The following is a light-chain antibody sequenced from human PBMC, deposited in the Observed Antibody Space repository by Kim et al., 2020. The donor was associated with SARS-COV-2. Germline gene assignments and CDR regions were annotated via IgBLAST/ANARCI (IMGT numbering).Light chain of an antibody. V-gene: IGKV3-20*01. J-gene: IGKJ1*01. CDR1: QTVTSDY. Sequence: LSLSPGERPAPSCRAIQTVTSDYFAWYQQKPGQAPRVLIYGAPGRATGIPDRCSGSRSGTDFTVTSSRLEPEDVAMYYCQQYGRTFGQGTKMDIK. CDR3: QQYGRT. CDR2: GAP.